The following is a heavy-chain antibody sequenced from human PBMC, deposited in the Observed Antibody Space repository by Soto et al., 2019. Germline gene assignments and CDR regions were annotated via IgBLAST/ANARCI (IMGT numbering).Heavy chain of an antibody. CDR3: AREVGSSWPYYYYYGMDV. CDR2: ISYDGSNK. Sequence: GGSLRLSCAASGFTFSSYGMHWVRQAPGKGLEWVAVISYDGSNKYYADSVKGRFTISRDNSKNTLYLQMNSLRAEDTAVYYCAREVGSSWPYYYYYGMDVWGQGTTVTVSS. D-gene: IGHD6-13*01. J-gene: IGHJ6*02. CDR1: GFTFSSYG. V-gene: IGHV3-30*03.